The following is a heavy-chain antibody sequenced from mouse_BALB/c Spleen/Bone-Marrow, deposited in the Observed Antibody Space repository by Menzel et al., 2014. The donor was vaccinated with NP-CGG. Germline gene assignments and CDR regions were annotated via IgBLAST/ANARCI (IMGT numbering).Heavy chain of an antibody. Sequence: VQLQQSGPELVKPGASVKISCKASGYTFTDYNMHWVKQSHGKSLEWIGYIYPYNGGTGYNQKFKSKATLTVDNSSSTAYMELRSPTSEDSAVYYCARESSAGYYLDYWGQGTTLTVSS. CDR1: GYTFTDYN. V-gene: IGHV1S29*02. J-gene: IGHJ2*01. D-gene: IGHD3-2*02. CDR3: ARESSAGYYLDY. CDR2: IYPYNGGT.